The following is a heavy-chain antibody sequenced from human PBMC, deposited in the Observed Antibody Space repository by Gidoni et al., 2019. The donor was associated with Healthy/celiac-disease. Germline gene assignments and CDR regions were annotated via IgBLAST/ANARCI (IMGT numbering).Heavy chain of an antibody. CDR2: ISYDGSNK. D-gene: IGHD2-21*02. V-gene: IGHV3-30*04. J-gene: IGHJ3*02. CDR3: ARGKHIVVVTAAFDI. CDR1: GCTFSSYA. Sequence: QVQLVESGGGVVQPGRSLRLSCAASGCTFSSYAMHWVRQAPGKGLEGVAVISYDGSNKYYADSVKGRFTISRDNSKNTLYLQMNSLRAEDTAVYYCARGKHIVVVTAAFDIWGQGTMVTVSS.